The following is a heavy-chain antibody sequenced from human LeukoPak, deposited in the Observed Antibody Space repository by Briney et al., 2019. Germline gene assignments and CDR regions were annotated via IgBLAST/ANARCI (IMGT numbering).Heavy chain of an antibody. CDR2: IYYSGST. V-gene: IGHV4-39*01. D-gene: IGHD3-10*01. J-gene: IGHJ4*02. CDR1: GGSISSSSYY. Sequence: SETLSLTCTVSGGSISSSSYYWGWIRQPPGKGLEWIGSIYYSGSTYYNPSHKSRVTISVDTSKNQFSLKLSSVTAADTAVYYCARHPARYYGSGSFDYWGQGTLVTVSS. CDR3: ARHPARYYGSGSFDY.